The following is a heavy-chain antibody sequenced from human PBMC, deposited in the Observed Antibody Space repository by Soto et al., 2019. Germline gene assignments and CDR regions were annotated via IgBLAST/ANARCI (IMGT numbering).Heavy chain of an antibody. CDR1: GFTFSSYW. CDR2: INSDGSST. J-gene: IGHJ6*02. CDR3: ARGGYCSNGVCYTSYYGMDV. D-gene: IGHD2-8*01. V-gene: IGHV3-74*01. Sequence: GESLKISCAASGFTFSSYWMHWVRQAPGKGLVWVSCINSDGSSTTYADAVKGRFTIPRDNAKNTLYLQMNSLRAEDTAVYYCARGGYCSNGVCYTSYYGMDVWGQGTTVTVSS.